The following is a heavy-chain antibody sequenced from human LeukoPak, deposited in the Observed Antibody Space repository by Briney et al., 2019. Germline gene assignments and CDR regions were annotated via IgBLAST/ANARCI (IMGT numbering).Heavy chain of an antibody. V-gene: IGHV1-2*02. CDR3: ARSRDSSGYYCTF. D-gene: IGHD3-22*01. CDR1: GYTFTGYY. J-gene: IGHJ4*02. CDR2: INPNSGGT. Sequence: ASVKVSGKASGYTFTGYYIHWVRQAPGQGVEWMGWINPNSGGTNYAQKFQGRVTMTRDTSISTAYMELSRLTSDDTAVYYCARSRDSSGYYCTFWGQGTLVTVSS.